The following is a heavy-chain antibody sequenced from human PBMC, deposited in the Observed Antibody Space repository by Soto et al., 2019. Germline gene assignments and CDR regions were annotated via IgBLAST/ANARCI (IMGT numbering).Heavy chain of an antibody. CDR3: VRDSSLRAEYRAIYSGYDLSFDY. Sequence: GGSLRLSCAASGFTFSSYNMNWVRQAPGRGLEWVSSISSSSSYIYYADSVKGRFTISRDNAKNSLYLQMNSLRAEDTAVYYYVRDSSLRAEYRAIYSGYDLSFDYWGQGTLVTVSS. J-gene: IGHJ4*02. CDR1: GFTFSSYN. V-gene: IGHV3-21*01. D-gene: IGHD5-12*01. CDR2: ISSSSSYI.